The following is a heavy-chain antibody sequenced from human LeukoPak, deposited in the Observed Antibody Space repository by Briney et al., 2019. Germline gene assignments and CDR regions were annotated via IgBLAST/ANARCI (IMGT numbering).Heavy chain of an antibody. J-gene: IGHJ4*02. D-gene: IGHD3-10*01. V-gene: IGHV3-21*03. CDR3: TTGVMDYYGGFDY. CDR1: GFTFSSYS. Sequence: SGGSLRLSCAAYGFTFSSYSMNWVRQAPGKGLEWVSFISTSSSYIYYADSVKGRFTISRDNAKNSLYLEMNSLKTEDTAVYYCTTGVMDYYGGFDYWGQGTLVTVSS. CDR2: ISTSSSYI.